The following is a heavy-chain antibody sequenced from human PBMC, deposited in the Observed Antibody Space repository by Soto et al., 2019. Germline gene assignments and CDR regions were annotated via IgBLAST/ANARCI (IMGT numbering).Heavy chain of an antibody. Sequence: GGSLRLSCAASGFTFSSYAMHWVRQAPGKGLEWVAVISYDGSNKYYADSVKGRFTISRDNSKNTLYLQMTSLRAEDTAVFYCAKDHTSMVPLSYGMDVWGQGTTVTVSS. CDR3: AKDHTSMVPLSYGMDV. V-gene: IGHV3-30-3*01. D-gene: IGHD3-10*01. CDR2: ISYDGSNK. J-gene: IGHJ6*02. CDR1: GFTFSSYA.